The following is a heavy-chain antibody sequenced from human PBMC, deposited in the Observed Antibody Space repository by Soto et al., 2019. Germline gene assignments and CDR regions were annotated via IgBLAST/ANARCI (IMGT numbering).Heavy chain of an antibody. CDR3: AKEPVGPDWDFDL. J-gene: IGHJ2*01. V-gene: IGHV3-23*01. CDR1: GFTFRSYA. CDR2: ISGSGIST. Sequence: DVQLLESGGGLVQPGGSLRLSCAASGFTFRSYAMSWVRQAPGKGLEWVSGISGSGISTHYADSVKGWFTVSRDNSKNSLYLQMNSLRAEDTAVYNCAKEPVGPDWDFDLWGGGTLVTVSS.